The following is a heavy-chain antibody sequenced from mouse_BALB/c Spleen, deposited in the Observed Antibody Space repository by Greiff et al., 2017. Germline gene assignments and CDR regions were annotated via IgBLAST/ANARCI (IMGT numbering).Heavy chain of an antibody. CDR2: ISSGGST. V-gene: IGHV5-6-5*01. CDR1: GFTFSSYA. D-gene: IGHD1-2*01. Sequence: EVKLVESGGGLVKPGGSLKLSCAASGFTFSSYAMSWVRQTPEKRLEWVASISSGGSTYYPDSVKGRFTISRDNARNILYLQMSSLRSEDTAMYYCARRRFITTATGAMDYWGQGTSVTVSS. CDR3: ARRRFITTATGAMDY. J-gene: IGHJ4*01.